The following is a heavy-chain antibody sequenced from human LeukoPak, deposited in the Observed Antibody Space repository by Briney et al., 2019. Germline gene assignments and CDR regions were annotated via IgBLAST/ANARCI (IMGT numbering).Heavy chain of an antibody. CDR2: IISSSRYI. V-gene: IGHV3-21*01. D-gene: IGHD6-13*01. CDR3: ARDSSWYSVDY. CDR1: GFTFSSYS. J-gene: IGHJ4*02. Sequence: PGGALILSCAASGFTFSSYSMNWVRQAAGKGLACVSSIISSSRYIYYSDSVNGRFTISRDNAKNSLYLQMNSLRAEDTAVYYCARDSSWYSVDYWGQGTLVTVSS.